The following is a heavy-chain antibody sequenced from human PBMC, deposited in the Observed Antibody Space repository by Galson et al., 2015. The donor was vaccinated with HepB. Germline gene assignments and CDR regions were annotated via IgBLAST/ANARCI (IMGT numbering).Heavy chain of an antibody. D-gene: IGHD4-17*01. CDR2: IYYSGST. CDR1: GGSISSGGYS. Sequence: TLSLTCAVSGGSISSGGYSWSWIRQPPGKGLEWIGYIYYSGSTYYNPSLKSRVTISVDTSKNQFSLKLSSVTAADTAVYYCARESGDYGDYYFDYWGQGTLVTVSS. V-gene: IGHV4-30-4*07. CDR3: ARESGDYGDYYFDY. J-gene: IGHJ4*02.